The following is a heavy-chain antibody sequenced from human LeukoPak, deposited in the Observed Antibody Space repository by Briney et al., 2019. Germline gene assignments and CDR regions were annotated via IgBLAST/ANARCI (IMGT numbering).Heavy chain of an antibody. CDR2: IYHTGYT. J-gene: IGHJ4*02. Sequence: SGTLSLTCAVSGGSISTRNWWTWVRQPPGKGLEWIGEIYHTGYTDYNPSLKSRVTISVDKSKNQFSLRLSSVTAADTAVYYCASLGYGREDDCPGPRWGQGALVTVSS. V-gene: IGHV4-4*02. CDR1: GGSISTRNW. CDR3: ASLGYGREDDCPGPR. D-gene: IGHD3-10*02.